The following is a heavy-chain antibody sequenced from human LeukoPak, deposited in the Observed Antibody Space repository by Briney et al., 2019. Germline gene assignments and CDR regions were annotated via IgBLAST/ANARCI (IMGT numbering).Heavy chain of an antibody. CDR1: GGSISSSSYY. CDR3: ARDRYCSSTSCYYSPGY. D-gene: IGHD2-2*01. V-gene: IGHV4-39*01. CDR2: IYYSGSI. Sequence: SETLSLTCTVSGGSISSSSYYWGWIRQPPGKGLEWIGSIYYSGSIYYNPSLKSRVTISVDTSKNQFSLKLSSVTAADTAVYYCARDRYCSSTSCYYSPGYWGQGTLVTVSS. J-gene: IGHJ4*02.